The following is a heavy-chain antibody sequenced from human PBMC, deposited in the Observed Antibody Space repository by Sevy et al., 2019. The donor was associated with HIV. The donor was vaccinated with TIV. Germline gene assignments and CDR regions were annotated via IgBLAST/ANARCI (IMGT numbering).Heavy chain of an antibody. D-gene: IGHD6-6*01. V-gene: IGHV3-11*04. Sequence: GGSLRLSCAASGFTFSDYYMSWIRQAPGKGLEWVSYISSSGSTIYYADSVKGRFTISRDNAKNSLYLQMNSLGAEDTAVYYCAPQPLYTSASYYYGMGVWGQGTTVTVSS. J-gene: IGHJ6*02. CDR2: ISSSGSTI. CDR1: GFTFSDYY. CDR3: APQPLYTSASYYYGMGV.